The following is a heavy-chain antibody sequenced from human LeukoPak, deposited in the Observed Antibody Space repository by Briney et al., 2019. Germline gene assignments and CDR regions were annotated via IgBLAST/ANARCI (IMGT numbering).Heavy chain of an antibody. CDR1: GYTFTSYY. CDR3: ARSYDFWSGYYPLDY. Sequence: ASVKVSCKASGYTFTSYYMHWVRQAPGQGLEWMGIINPSGGSTSYAQKFQGRVTMTRDTSTSTAYMELSSLRSEDTAVYYCARSYDFWSGYYPLDYWGQGTLVTVSS. V-gene: IGHV1-46*01. J-gene: IGHJ4*02. D-gene: IGHD3-3*01. CDR2: INPSGGST.